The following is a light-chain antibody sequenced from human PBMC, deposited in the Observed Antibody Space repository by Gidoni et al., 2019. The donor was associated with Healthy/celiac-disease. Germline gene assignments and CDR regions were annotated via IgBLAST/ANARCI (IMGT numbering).Light chain of an antibody. CDR1: QGISNW. CDR3: QQDNSFPYT. Sequence: DIQVTQSPSSVSASVGDRITITCRASQGISNWLAWYLQKPGKDPKLLIYAASNLQSGVPSRFSGSGSGTDFTITISSLQPEDFATYYCQQDNSFPYTFGQGTKLEIK. V-gene: IGKV1D-12*01. J-gene: IGKJ2*01. CDR2: AAS.